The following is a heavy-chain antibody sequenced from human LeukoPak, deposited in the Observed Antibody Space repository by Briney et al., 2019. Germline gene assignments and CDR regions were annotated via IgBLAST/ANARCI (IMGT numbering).Heavy chain of an antibody. CDR2: IYYSGST. Sequence: SETLSLTCTVSGGSISSYYWSWIRQPPGKGLEWIGYIYYSGSTKYSPSLKSRVTISVDTSKNQFSLKLSSVTAADTAVYYCARTEGYYFDYWGQGTLVTVSS. CDR1: GGSISSYY. V-gene: IGHV4-59*01. J-gene: IGHJ4*02. CDR3: ARTEGYYFDY.